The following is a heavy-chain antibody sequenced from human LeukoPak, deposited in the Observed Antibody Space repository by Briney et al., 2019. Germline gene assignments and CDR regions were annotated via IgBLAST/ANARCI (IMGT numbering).Heavy chain of an antibody. D-gene: IGHD5-18*01. CDR1: GGSISSSSYY. J-gene: IGHJ4*02. CDR2: INYSGST. Sequence: PSETLSLTCTVSGGSISSSSYYWGWIRQPPGKGLEWIGSINYSGSTYYNPSLKSRVTISVDTSKNQFSLRLNSVTAADTAVYYCASGYSYDLFDYWGQGTLVTVSS. CDR3: ASGYSYDLFDY. V-gene: IGHV4-39*07.